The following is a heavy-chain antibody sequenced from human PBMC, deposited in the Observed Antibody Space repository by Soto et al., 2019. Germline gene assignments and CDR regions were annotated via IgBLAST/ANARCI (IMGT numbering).Heavy chain of an antibody. Sequence: VQLVESGGGVVQPGRSLRLSCAASGFTFSDYAMHWVRQAPGKGLEWVAVVSHDGRNTHSADSVKGRFTISRDSSKNTVALEMTSLRAEDTAVYYCAKGGRQWLVTSDFNYWGQGALVTVSS. CDR3: AKGGRQWLVTSDFNY. J-gene: IGHJ4*02. CDR1: GFTFSDYA. V-gene: IGHV3-30*18. CDR2: VSHDGRNT. D-gene: IGHD6-19*01.